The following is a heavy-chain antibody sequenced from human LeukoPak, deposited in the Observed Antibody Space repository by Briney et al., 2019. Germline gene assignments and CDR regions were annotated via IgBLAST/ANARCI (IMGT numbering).Heavy chain of an antibody. CDR3: AREGYSGSGGYNWFDP. V-gene: IGHV4-30-4*01. CDR1: GDSISSGDYY. CDR2: IYYSGST. Sequence: PSETLSLTCTVSGDSISSGDYYWSWIRQPPGTGLEWIGYIYYSGSTYYNPSLKSRVTISVDTPKNQFSLKLSSVTAADTAVYYCAREGYSGSGGYNWFDPWGQGTLVTVSS. J-gene: IGHJ5*02. D-gene: IGHD5-12*01.